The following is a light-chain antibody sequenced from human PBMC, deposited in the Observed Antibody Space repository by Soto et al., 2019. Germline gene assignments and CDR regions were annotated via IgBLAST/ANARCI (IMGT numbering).Light chain of an antibody. V-gene: IGKV3-20*01. CDR1: QSIHNNY. CDR3: QQYDSWPPIT. Sequence: EIVLTQSPGTLSLSPGERATLSCRASQSIHNNYLAWYQQKPGQAPRLLIYDASNRATGIPARFSGSGSGTEFTLSISSLQSEDFAVYYCQQYDSWPPITFGQGTRLEIK. CDR2: DAS. J-gene: IGKJ5*01.